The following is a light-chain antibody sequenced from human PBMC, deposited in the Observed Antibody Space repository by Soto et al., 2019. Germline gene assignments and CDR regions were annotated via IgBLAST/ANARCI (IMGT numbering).Light chain of an antibody. J-gene: IGKJ5*01. V-gene: IGKV1D-12*01. CDR3: QQANSFPRT. CDR2: AAS. Sequence: DIQMTQSPSSVSASVGDRVTITCRASQGISNWLAWYQQKPGEAPKLLIYAASSLQGGVPTRFSGSGSGTDFTLTISCLQPEDFAAYYCQQANSFPRTFGQGTRLEIK. CDR1: QGISNW.